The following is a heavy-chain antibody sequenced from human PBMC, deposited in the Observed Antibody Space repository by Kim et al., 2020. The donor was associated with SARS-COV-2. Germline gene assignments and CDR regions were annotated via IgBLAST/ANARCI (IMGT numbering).Heavy chain of an antibody. Sequence: GGSLRLSCAASGFTFSNAWMSWVRQAPGKGLEWVGRIKSKTDGGTTDYAAPVKGRFTISRDDSKNTLYLQMNSLKTEDTAVYYCTTDFNWNHYYYYGMDVWGQGTRVTVSS. CDR1: GFTFSNAW. J-gene: IGHJ6*02. D-gene: IGHD1-20*01. V-gene: IGHV3-15*01. CDR2: IKSKTDGGTT. CDR3: TTDFNWNHYYYYGMDV.